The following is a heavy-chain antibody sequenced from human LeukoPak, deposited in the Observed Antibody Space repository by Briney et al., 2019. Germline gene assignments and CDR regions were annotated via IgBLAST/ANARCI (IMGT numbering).Heavy chain of an antibody. CDR3: ARDASSSFYWFDP. CDR2: IIPIFGTA. CDR1: GGTFSSYA. Sequence: SVKVSCKASGGTFSSYAISWVRQAPGQGLEWMGRIIPIFGTANYAQKFQGKVTITTDESTSTAYMELSSLRSEDTAVYYCARDASSSFYWFDPWGQGTLVTVSS. V-gene: IGHV1-69*05. D-gene: IGHD6-6*01. J-gene: IGHJ5*02.